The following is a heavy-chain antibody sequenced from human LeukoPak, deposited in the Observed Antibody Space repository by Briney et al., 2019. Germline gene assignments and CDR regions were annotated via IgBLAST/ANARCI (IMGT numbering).Heavy chain of an antibody. D-gene: IGHD2-2*03. Sequence: ASVKVSCKASGGTFSSYAISWVRQAPGQGLEWMGWINPNSGGTNYAQKFQGRVTMTRDTSISTAYMELSRLRSDDTAVYYCARGPGTLDPIDYWGQGTLVTVSS. V-gene: IGHV1-2*02. CDR3: ARGPGTLDPIDY. CDR1: GGTFSSYA. J-gene: IGHJ4*02. CDR2: INPNSGGT.